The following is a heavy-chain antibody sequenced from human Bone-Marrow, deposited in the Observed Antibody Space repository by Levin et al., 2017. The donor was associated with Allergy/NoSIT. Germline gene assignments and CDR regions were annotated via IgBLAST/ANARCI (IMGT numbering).Heavy chain of an antibody. V-gene: IGHV2-5*02. D-gene: IGHD3-10*01. Sequence: TLSLTCTFSGFSLSTSGVAVGWIRQPPGKAPEWLALIYWDDDRRYSPSLKSRVTITKDTSKNQVVLTMTNMDPVDTATYYCARLIRGYFDYWGQGALVTVSS. CDR1: GFSLSTSGVA. CDR2: IYWDDDR. J-gene: IGHJ4*02. CDR3: ARLIRGYFDY.